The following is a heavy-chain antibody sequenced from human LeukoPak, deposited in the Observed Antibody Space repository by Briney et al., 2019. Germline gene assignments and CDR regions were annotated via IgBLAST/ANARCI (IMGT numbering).Heavy chain of an antibody. CDR3: ARAGPTPPGIAAAGFHY. D-gene: IGHD6-13*01. CDR1: GFTFSSYA. V-gene: IGHV3-64*01. J-gene: IGHJ4*02. Sequence: GGSLRLSCAASGFTFSSYAMHWVRQAPGKGLEYVSAISSNGGSTYYANSVKGRFTISRDNSKNTLYLQVGSLRAEDMAVYYCARAGPTPPGIAAAGFHYWGQGTLVTVSS. CDR2: ISSNGGST.